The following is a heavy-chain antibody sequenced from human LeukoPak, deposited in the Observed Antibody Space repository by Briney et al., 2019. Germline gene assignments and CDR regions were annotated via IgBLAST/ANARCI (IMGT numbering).Heavy chain of an antibody. Sequence: ASVKVSCKASGYTFTCYYMHWVRQAPGQGLEWMGWINPNSGGTNYAQKFQGRVTMTRDTSISTAYMELSRLRSDDTAVYYCARGAEYSSSSVDYWGQGTLVTVSS. CDR3: ARGAEYSSSSVDY. CDR1: GYTFTCYY. D-gene: IGHD6-6*01. V-gene: IGHV1-2*02. J-gene: IGHJ4*02. CDR2: INPNSGGT.